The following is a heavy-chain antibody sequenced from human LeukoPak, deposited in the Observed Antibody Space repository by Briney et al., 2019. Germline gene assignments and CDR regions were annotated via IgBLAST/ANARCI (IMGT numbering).Heavy chain of an antibody. CDR2: IYYSGST. CDR3: ARDRGGRRYWYFDL. V-gene: IGHV4-30-4*01. J-gene: IGHJ2*01. Sequence: SETLSLTCTVSGGSISSGDYYWSWIRQPPGKGLEWIGYIYYSGSTYYNPSLKSRVTMSVDTSKNQFSLKLSSVTAADTAVYYCARDRGGRRYWYFDLWGRGTLVTVSS. D-gene: IGHD3-10*01. CDR1: GGSISSGDYY.